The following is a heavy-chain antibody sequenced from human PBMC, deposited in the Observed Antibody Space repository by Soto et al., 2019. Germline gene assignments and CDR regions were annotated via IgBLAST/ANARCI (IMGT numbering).Heavy chain of an antibody. CDR3: TRDSSGWPD. V-gene: IGHV3-73*02. Sequence: EVQLVESGGGLVQPGGSLKLSCAASGFTFSGSAMHWVRQTSGKGLEWVGRIRSKVNSYATAYAASVKGRFTISRDDSKNTAYLQMNSLKTEYTAVYYCTRDSSGWPDWGQGTLVTVSS. CDR2: IRSKVNSYAT. J-gene: IGHJ4*02. CDR1: GFTFSGSA. D-gene: IGHD6-19*01.